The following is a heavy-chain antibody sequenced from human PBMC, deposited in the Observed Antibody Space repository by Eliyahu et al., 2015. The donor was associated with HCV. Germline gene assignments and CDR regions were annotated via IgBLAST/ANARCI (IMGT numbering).Heavy chain of an antibody. CDR1: GVSITSSY. V-gene: IGHV4-59*12. Sequence: QVQLLQSGPGLVRPSETLSLTCSVSGVSITSSYWSWIRQSPGKGLEWIGYISHSGTTNHNPSLKGRATISADTSANQISLRLTSVAAADSAIYYCAKLMPTGTDGLDSWGQGIEVTVSS. J-gene: IGHJ5*01. CDR3: AKLMPTGTDGLDS. D-gene: IGHD1-1*01. CDR2: ISHSGTT.